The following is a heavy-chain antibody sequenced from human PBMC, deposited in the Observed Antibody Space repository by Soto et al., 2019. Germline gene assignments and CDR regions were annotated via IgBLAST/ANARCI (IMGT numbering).Heavy chain of an antibody. V-gene: IGHV4-34*01. Sequence: SETLSLTCAVYCGSFSGYYWSWIRQPPGKGLEWIGEINHSGSTNYNPSLKSRVTMSVDTSKNQFSLKLSSVTAADTAVYYCARHWDGNNDYYYYGMDVWGQGTTVTVSS. CDR2: INHSGST. J-gene: IGHJ6*02. CDR1: CGSFSGYY. CDR3: ARHWDGNNDYYYYGMDV. D-gene: IGHD1-1*01.